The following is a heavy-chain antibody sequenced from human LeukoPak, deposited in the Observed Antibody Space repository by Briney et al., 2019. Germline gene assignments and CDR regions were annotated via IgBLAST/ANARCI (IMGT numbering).Heavy chain of an antibody. J-gene: IGHJ5*02. CDR1: GFTFMTSA. V-gene: IGHV1-58*02. CDR3: AAERYDGPCCWFDP. D-gene: IGHD1-14*01. CDR2: TVVGRGEK. Sequence: SVKVSCKTSGFTFMTSAIQWVRQARGQRREGRGWTVVGRGEKKYAQDLQGRVTITTDMSTSTAYLELSGLRSEDTAVYYCAAERYDGPCCWFDPWGQGTLVTVSS.